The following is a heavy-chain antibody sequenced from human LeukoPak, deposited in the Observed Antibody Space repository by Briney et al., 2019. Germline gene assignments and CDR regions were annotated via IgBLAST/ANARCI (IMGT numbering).Heavy chain of an antibody. CDR1: GGSISSYY. CDR3: ARADVLRYFDWLDSGYCFDY. D-gene: IGHD3-9*01. Sequence: PSETLSLTCTVSGGSISSYYWSWIRQPPGKGLEWIGYIYYSGSTNYNPSLKSRVTISVDTSKNQFSLKLSSVTAADTAVYYCARADVLRYFDWLDSGYCFDYWGQGTLVTVSS. J-gene: IGHJ4*02. V-gene: IGHV4-59*01. CDR2: IYYSGST.